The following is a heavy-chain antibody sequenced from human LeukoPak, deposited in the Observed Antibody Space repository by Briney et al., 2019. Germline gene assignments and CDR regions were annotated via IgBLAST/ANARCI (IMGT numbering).Heavy chain of an antibody. Sequence: SETLSLTCTVSGGSISSYYWSWIRQPPGKGLEWIGYIYYGGSTNYNPSLKSRVTISVDTSKNQFSLKLSSVTAADTAVYYCARVAGNYYYYYYYYMDVWGKGTTVTVSS. CDR3: ARVAGNYYYYYYYYMDV. CDR1: GGSISSYY. CDR2: IYYGGST. V-gene: IGHV4-59*01. D-gene: IGHD3-10*01. J-gene: IGHJ6*03.